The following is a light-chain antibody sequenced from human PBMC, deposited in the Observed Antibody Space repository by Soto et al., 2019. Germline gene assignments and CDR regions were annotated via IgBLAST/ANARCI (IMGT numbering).Light chain of an antibody. V-gene: IGKV3D-15*01. CDR1: QSVGNN. J-gene: IGKJ4*01. Sequence: EIVMTQSPYTQSVSPGSRSTLSCRASQSVGNNLAWYKQKPGQAPRLLIYGASTRATGIPASFSGSGSGTDFPLTISSMKSEDSAVYYCQQYNNRVTFGGGTKVDIK. CDR2: GAS. CDR3: QQYNNRVT.